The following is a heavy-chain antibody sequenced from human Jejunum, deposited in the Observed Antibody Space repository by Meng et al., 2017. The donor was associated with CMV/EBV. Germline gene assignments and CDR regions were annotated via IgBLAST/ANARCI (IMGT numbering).Heavy chain of an antibody. CDR1: FIGYH. V-gene: IGHV1-2*02. CDR3: AKEKTLEGSGYDSRVMDV. CDR2: IIPNSGNT. J-gene: IGHJ6*02. Sequence: FIGYHINWVRQAPGQGLEWMGRIIPNSGNTDYAQKFQGRVTLTRDTSISTAYMELNSLKSDDTAMYYCAKEKTLEGSGYDSRVMDVWGPGTTVTVSS. D-gene: IGHD3-22*01.